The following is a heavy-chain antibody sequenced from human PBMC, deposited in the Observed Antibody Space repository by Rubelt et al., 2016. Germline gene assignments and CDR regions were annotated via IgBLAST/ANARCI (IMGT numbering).Heavy chain of an antibody. CDR1: Y. V-gene: IGHV4-59*08. CDR3: ARHHPNSDYYDSSGYYYGFDY. CDR2: IYYSGST. Sequence: YWSWIRQPPGKGLEWIGYIYYSGSTNYNPSLKSRVTISVDTSKNQFSLKLSSVTAADTAVYYCARHHPNSDYYDSSGYYYGFDYWGQGTLVTVSS. D-gene: IGHD3-22*01. J-gene: IGHJ4*02.